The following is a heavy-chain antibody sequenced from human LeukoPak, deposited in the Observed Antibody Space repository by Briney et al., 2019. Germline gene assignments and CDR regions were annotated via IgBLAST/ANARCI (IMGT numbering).Heavy chain of an antibody. D-gene: IGHD1-1*01. CDR2: ISGSSGST. CDR3: ANPYSTGWNAFDT. V-gene: IGHV3-23*01. J-gene: IGHJ3*02. CDR1: GFTFSSYA. Sequence: GGSLSLSCAASGFTFSSYAMSWVRQAPGKGLEWVSAISGSSGSTYYADSAKGRFTISRDNSKNTLYLQMNSLRAEDTAVYFCANPYSTGWNAFDTWGQGTMSPSLQ.